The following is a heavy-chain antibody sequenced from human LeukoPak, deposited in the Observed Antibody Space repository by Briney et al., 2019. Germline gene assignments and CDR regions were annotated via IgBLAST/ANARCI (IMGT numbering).Heavy chain of an antibody. CDR3: ARVVLVFNNWFDP. D-gene: IGHD3-10*01. V-gene: IGHV1-69*04. J-gene: IGHJ5*02. CDR1: GGTFSSYA. Sequence: SSVDACCKPSGGTFSSYAISWVRQAPGQGLEWMGRIIPILGIANYAQTFQGRVTITADKSTSTAYLQLSSLRSEDTAVYYCARVVLVFNNWFDPWGQGTLVTVSS. CDR2: IIPILGIA.